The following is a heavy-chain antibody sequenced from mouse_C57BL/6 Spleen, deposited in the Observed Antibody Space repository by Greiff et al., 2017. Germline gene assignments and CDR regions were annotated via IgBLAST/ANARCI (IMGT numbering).Heavy chain of an antibody. Sequence: QVQLQQSGAELVKPGASVKISCKASGYAFSSYWMNWVKQRPGKGLEWIGQIYPGDGDTNYNGKFKGKATLTADKSSSTAYMQLSSLTSEDSAVYCGGRGGGSPNWYFDVWGTGTTVTVAS. D-gene: IGHD1-1*02. J-gene: IGHJ1*03. V-gene: IGHV1-80*01. CDR1: GYAFSSYW. CDR3: GRGGGSPNWYFDV. CDR2: IYPGDGDT.